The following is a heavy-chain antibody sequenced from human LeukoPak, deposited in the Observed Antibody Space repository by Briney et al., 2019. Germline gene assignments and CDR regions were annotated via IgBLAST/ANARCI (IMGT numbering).Heavy chain of an antibody. Sequence: SETLSLTCTVSGGSISSSGYYWGWIRQPPGKGLEWIGYIYYSGSTNYNPSLKSRVTISVDTSKNQFSLKLSSVTAADTAVYYCARAVSSGWLTGHFDYWGQGTLVTVSS. CDR1: GGSISSSGYY. CDR2: IYYSGST. V-gene: IGHV4-61*05. CDR3: ARAVSSGWLTGHFDY. D-gene: IGHD6-19*01. J-gene: IGHJ4*02.